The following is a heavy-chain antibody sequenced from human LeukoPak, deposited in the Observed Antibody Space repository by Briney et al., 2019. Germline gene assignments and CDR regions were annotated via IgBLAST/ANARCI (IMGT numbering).Heavy chain of an antibody. V-gene: IGHV4-31*03. J-gene: IGHJ3*02. Sequence: SETLSLTCTVSGGSISSGGYYWSWIRQHPGKGLEWIGYIYYSGSTYYNPSLKSRVTISVDTSKNQFSLKLSSVTAADTAVYYCARGGVVVVITTRPDAFDIWGQGTMVTVSS. D-gene: IGHD3-22*01. CDR2: IYYSGST. CDR1: GGSISSGGYY. CDR3: ARGGVVVVITTRPDAFDI.